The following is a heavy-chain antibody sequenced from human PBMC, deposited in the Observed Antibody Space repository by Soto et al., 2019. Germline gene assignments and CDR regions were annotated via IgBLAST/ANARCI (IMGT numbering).Heavy chain of an antibody. D-gene: IGHD6-6*01. V-gene: IGHV1-18*01. CDR2: ISAYNGNT. Sequence: GQGLEWMGWISAYNGNTNYAQKLQGRVTMTTDTSTSTAYRELRSLRSDDTAVYYCARGMEYSSSPSMDVSGERTPVSVSS. CDR3: ARGMEYSSSPSMDV. J-gene: IGHJ6*03.